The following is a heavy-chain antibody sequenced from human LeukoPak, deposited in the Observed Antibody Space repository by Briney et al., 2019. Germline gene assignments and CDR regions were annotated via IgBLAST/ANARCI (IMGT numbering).Heavy chain of an antibody. D-gene: IGHD2-2*01. CDR2: ISSSGGNI. V-gene: IGHV3-11*01. Sequence: PGGSLRLSCAASGFTFSDYSMTWIRQAPGKGLEGVSYISSSGGNIRYADSVKGRFTISRDNAKNSLYLQMNSLRAEDTAVYYCARDCSSTSCLLGGRDYWGHGTLVTVSS. J-gene: IGHJ4*01. CDR3: ARDCSSTSCLLGGRDY. CDR1: GFTFSDYS.